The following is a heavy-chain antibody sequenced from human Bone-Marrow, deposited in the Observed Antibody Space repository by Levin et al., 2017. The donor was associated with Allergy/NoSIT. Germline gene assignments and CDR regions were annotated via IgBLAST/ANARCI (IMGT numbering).Heavy chain of an antibody. J-gene: IGHJ4*02. D-gene: IGHD3-22*01. CDR3: ATAPREDYDSSGYYFFES. CDR2: IYYSGST. V-gene: IGHV4-39*01. CDR1: GGSISSANYY. Sequence: SETLSLTCTVSGGSISSANYYWGWIRQSPGKGLEWIGSIYYSGSTYYNPSLKSRVTISVDTSNNQFSLTLSSVTAAVTTVYYCATAPREDYDSSGYYFFESWGQGNLVTVSS.